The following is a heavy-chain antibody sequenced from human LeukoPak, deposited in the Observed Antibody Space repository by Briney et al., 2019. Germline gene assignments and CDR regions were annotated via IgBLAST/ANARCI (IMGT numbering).Heavy chain of an antibody. CDR1: GFTFSSYW. J-gene: IGHJ5*02. CDR2: IKQDGSEK. V-gene: IGHV3-7*01. Sequence: TGGSLRLSCAASGFTFSSYWMSWVRQAPGKGLEWVANIKQDGSEKYYVDSVKGRFTISRDNAKNSLYLQMNSLRAEDTAVYYCARDKVGGVVAASPFDPWGQGTLVTVSS. CDR3: ARDKVGGVVAASPFDP. D-gene: IGHD2-15*01.